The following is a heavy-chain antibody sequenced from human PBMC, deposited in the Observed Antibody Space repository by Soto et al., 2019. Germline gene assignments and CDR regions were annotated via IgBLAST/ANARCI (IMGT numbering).Heavy chain of an antibody. D-gene: IGHD2-15*01. Sequence: GAPVKPSSKAPGYTLTSYYITWLRQATEQGLEGMGWMNPNSGNTGYAQKFQGRVTMTRNTSISTAYMELSSLRSEDTAVYYCARAFRDIVVVLAATVSYFDYWGQGTLVTVSS. V-gene: IGHV1-8*01. CDR3: ARAFRDIVVVLAATVSYFDY. CDR1: GYTLTSYY. J-gene: IGHJ4*02. CDR2: MNPNSGNT.